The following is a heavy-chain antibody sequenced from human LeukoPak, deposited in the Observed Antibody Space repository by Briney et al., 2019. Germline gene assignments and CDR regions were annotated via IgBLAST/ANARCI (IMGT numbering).Heavy chain of an antibody. J-gene: IGHJ5*02. V-gene: IGHV1-2*02. D-gene: IGHD6-19*01. CDR3: ARVSSGWYHNWFDP. Sequence: ASVKVSCEASGYTFTGYYMRWVRQAPGQGLEWMGWINPNSGGTNYAQKFQGRVTMTRDTSISTAYMELSRLRSDDTAVYYCARVSSGWYHNWFDPWGQGTLVTVSS. CDR1: GYTFTGYY. CDR2: INPNSGGT.